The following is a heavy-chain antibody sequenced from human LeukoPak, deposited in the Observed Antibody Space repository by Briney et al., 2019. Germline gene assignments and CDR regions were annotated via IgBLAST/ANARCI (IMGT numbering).Heavy chain of an antibody. Sequence: GGSLRLSCAASGLTFSSYGMHWVRQAPGKGLEWVAVIWYDGSNKYYADSVKGRFTISRDNSKNTLYLQMNSLRAEDTAVYYCARSLYKADAFDIWGQGTMVTVSS. CDR2: IWYDGSNK. CDR1: GLTFSSYG. J-gene: IGHJ3*02. V-gene: IGHV3-33*01. D-gene: IGHD1-14*01. CDR3: ARSLYKADAFDI.